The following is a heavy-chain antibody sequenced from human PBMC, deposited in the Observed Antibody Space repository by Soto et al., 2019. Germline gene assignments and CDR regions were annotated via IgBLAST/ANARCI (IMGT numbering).Heavy chain of an antibody. CDR2: ISGSGAST. J-gene: IGHJ4*02. V-gene: IGHV3-23*01. Sequence: PGGSLRLSCVASGFTFSTYAMRWVRQAPGKGLEWVSGISGSGASTYHADSVKGRFTISRDNSKNTLYLQMNSLRAEDTAVYYCATAVFGGEDSWGLGTLVTVSS. CDR3: ATAVFGGEDS. D-gene: IGHD3-16*01. CDR1: GFTFSTYA.